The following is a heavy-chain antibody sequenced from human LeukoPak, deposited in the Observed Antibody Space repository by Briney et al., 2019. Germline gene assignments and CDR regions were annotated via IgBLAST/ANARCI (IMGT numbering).Heavy chain of an antibody. J-gene: IGHJ5*02. V-gene: IGHV1-2*06. Sequence: GASVKVSCKASGYTFTGYYMHWVRQAPAQGLEWMGRINPNSGGTNYAQKFQGRVTITRDTSISTAYMELSRLRSEDTAVYYCARGAGGELFPWFDPWGQGTLVTVSS. D-gene: IGHD3-10*01. CDR3: ARGAGGELFPWFDP. CDR2: INPNSGGT. CDR1: GYTFTGYY.